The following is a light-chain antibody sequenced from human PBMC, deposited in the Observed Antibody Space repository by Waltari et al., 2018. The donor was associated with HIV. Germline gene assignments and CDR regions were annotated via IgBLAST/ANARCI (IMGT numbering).Light chain of an antibody. CDR2: EVT. Sequence: QSALTQLASVSGSPGQSVTIPCTGTSSDVGAYHLFSWYQQHPNKAPKLMIFEVTKRPSGVSDRFSGSRSGNTASLTISGLQTEDEGDYYCCSYTGTGIVFGGGTKLTVL. J-gene: IGLJ2*01. CDR1: SSDVGAYHL. V-gene: IGLV2-23*02. CDR3: CSYTGTGIV.